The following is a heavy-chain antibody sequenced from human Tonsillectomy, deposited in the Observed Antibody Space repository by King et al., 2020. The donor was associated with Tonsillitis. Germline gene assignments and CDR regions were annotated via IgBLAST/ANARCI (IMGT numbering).Heavy chain of an antibody. CDR2: IDWGDYK. J-gene: IGHJ4*02. D-gene: IGHD5-18*01. V-gene: IGHV2-70*04. CDR3: ARISVSGYSFDY. Sequence: VTLKESGPALVKPTQTLTLTCTFSGFSLSTSAMRVSWIRQPPGKALEWLARIDWGDYKFYSTSLKTRLTISKDTPKNQVVLTMTNMDPVDTATYYCARISVSGYSFDYWGQGTLVTVSS. CDR1: GFSLSTSAMR.